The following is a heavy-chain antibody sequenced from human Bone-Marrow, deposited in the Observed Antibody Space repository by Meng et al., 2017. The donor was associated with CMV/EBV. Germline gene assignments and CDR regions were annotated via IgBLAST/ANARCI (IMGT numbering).Heavy chain of an antibody. CDR2: IRYDGSNK. D-gene: IGHD4-11*01. J-gene: IGHJ4*02. CDR3: ARVQAMTTVTTGDY. V-gene: IGHV3-30*02. CDR1: GFTFSSYG. Sequence: GGSLRLSCAASGFTFSSYGMHWVRQAPGKGLEWVAFIRYDGSNKYYADSVKGRFTISRDNSKNTLYLQMNSLRAEDTAVYYCARVQAMTTVTTGDYWGQGTLVTVPS.